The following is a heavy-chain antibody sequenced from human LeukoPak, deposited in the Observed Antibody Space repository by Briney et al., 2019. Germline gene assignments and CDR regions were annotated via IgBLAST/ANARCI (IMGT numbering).Heavy chain of an antibody. CDR2: IYHTGST. J-gene: IGHJ4*02. D-gene: IGHD1-1*01. CDR3: ARAYITTRAPYYFDY. CDR1: GGSISSYY. Sequence: SETLSLTCTVSGGSISSYYWSWIRQPPGKGLEWIGYIYHTGSTYYNPSLKSRVTISVGRSKNQFSLKLSSVTAADTAVYYCARAYITTRAPYYFDYWGQGTLVTVSS. V-gene: IGHV4-59*12.